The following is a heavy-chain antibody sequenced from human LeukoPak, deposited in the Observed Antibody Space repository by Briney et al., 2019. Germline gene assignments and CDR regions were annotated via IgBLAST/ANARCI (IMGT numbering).Heavy chain of an antibody. CDR3: ARDPGGDGYNDYYYYYMDV. Sequence: ASVKVSCKASGYTFTSYYMHWVRQAPGQGLEWMGIINPSGGSTSYAQKFQGRVTMTRDMSTSTVYMELSSLRSEDTAVYYCARDPGGDGYNDYYYYYMDVWGKGTTVTVSS. CDR2: INPSGGST. J-gene: IGHJ6*03. CDR1: GYTFTSYY. D-gene: IGHD5-24*01. V-gene: IGHV1-46*01.